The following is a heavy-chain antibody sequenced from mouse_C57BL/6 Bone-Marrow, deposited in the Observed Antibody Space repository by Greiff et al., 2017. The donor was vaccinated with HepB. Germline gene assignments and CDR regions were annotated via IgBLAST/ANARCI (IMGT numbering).Heavy chain of an antibody. CDR2: ISNLAYSI. V-gene: IGHV5-15*01. J-gene: IGHJ4*01. CDR1: GFTFSDYG. Sequence: DVHLVESGGGLVQPGGSLKLSCAASGFTFSDYGMAWVRQAPRKGPEWVAFISNLAYSIYYADTVTGRFTISRENAKNTLYLEMSSLRSEDTAMYYCARLGYYGSSYDYYAMDYWGQGTSVTVSS. D-gene: IGHD1-1*01. CDR3: ARLGYYGSSYDYYAMDY.